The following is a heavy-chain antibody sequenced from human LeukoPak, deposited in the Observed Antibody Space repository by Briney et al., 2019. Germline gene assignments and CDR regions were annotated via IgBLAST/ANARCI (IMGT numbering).Heavy chain of an antibody. D-gene: IGHD3-10*01. V-gene: IGHV3-15*01. CDR3: TTDPYTIYYYGSGSYYPTRDGY. CDR1: GFTFSNAW. CDR2: IKSKTDGGTT. J-gene: IGHJ4*02. Sequence: GGSLRLSCAASGFTFSNAWMSWVRQAPGKGLEGVGRIKSKTDGGTTDYAAPVKGRFTISRDDSKNTLYLQMNSLKTEDTAVYYCTTDPYTIYYYGSGSYYPTRDGYWGQGTLVTVSS.